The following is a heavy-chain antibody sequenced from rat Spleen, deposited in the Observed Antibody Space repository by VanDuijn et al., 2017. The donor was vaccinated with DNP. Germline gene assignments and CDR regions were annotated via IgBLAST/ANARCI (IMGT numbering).Heavy chain of an antibody. V-gene: IGHV5S11*01. D-gene: IGHD1-4*01. CDR3: ARXXXPAXXXYXXX. CDR2: VTSGDGIT. J-gene: IGHJ2*01. CDR1: GFTFRNYD. Sequence: EVQLVESGGGLVQPGRSMKLSCGVSGFTFRNYDMAWVRQAPTKGLEWVASVTSGDGITYYRDSVRGRFXXSRDNAKSTLSXXMATLQSEKTTTYXXARXXXPAXXXYXXXWGQGVXXTVS.